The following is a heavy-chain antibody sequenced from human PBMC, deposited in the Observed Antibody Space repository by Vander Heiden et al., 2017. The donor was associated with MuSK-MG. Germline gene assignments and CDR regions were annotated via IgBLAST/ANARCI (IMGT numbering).Heavy chain of an antibody. CDR3: AVLRYFDGCGQLIKYFDD. V-gene: IGHV1-69*06. CDR1: RGTFSSYA. J-gene: IGHJ4*01. Sequence: QEQLVQSGAEVTKPGSSVKFSCKASRGTFSSYAISWVRQAPGQGLEWMGGIIPIFGTANYAKKFQFFCTITADKSTSTAYMELSSLRSEETAVYDCAVLRYFDGCGQLIKYFDDWGHGTMVTVYS. CDR2: IIPIFGTA. D-gene: IGHD3-9*01.